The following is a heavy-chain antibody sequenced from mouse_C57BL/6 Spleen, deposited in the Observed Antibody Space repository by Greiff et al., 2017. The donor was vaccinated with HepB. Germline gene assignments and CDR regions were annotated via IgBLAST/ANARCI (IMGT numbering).Heavy chain of an antibody. Sequence: QVQLQQPGAELVKPGASVKMSCKASGYTFTSYWITWVKQRPGQGLEWIGDIYPGSGSTNYNEKFKSKATLTVDTSSSTAYMQLSSLTSEDSAVYYCARCHYGSCYYCWYFDVWGTGTTVTVAS. J-gene: IGHJ1*03. D-gene: IGHD1-1*01. CDR2: IYPGSGST. V-gene: IGHV1-55*01. CDR3: ARCHYGSCYYCWYFDV. CDR1: GYTFTSYW.